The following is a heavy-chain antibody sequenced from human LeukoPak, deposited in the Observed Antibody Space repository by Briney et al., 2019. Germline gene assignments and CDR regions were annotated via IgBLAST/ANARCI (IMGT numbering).Heavy chain of an antibody. V-gene: IGHV4-59*01. CDR2: IYYSGGT. Sequence: SETLSLTCTVSGGSISSYYWSWIRQPPGKGLEWIGYIYYSGGTDYNPSLKSRVTISVDTSKNQFSLKLSSVTAADTAVYYCARGFDAFDIWGQGTMVTVSS. CDR1: GGSISSYY. J-gene: IGHJ3*02. CDR3: ARGFDAFDI.